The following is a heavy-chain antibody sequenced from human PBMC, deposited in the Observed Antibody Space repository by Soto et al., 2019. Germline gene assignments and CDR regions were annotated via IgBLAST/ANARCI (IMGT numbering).Heavy chain of an antibody. CDR3: ALTADLYYYYGMDV. CDR2: IIPIFGTA. D-gene: IGHD3-9*01. CDR1: GVTFSSYA. Sequence: VKPCCKASGVTFSSYAISWVRQDPGQGLEWMGGIIPIFGTANYAQKFQGRVTITADEFTSTAYMELSSLRSEDTALYYCALTADLYYYYGMDVWGQGTTVTVSS. V-gene: IGHV1-69*13. J-gene: IGHJ6*02.